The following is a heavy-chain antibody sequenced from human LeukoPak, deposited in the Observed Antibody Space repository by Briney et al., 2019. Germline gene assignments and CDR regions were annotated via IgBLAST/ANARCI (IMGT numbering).Heavy chain of an antibody. CDR3: ARLTTVTTNYYSYMAV. CDR2: INHSGST. Sequence: GTLRLSCAASGFTFSDYGMSWIRQPPGKGLEWMGEINHSGSTNYNPSLKSRFTISVDTSKNQSSLTLSSVPAADTAVYYCARLTTVTTNYYSYMAVWGKGTTVTTSS. D-gene: IGHD4-17*01. V-gene: IGHV4-34*01. CDR1: GFTFSDYG. J-gene: IGHJ6*03.